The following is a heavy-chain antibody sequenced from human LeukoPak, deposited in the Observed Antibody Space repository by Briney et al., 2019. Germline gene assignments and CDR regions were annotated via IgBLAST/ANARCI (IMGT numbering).Heavy chain of an antibody. CDR1: GFTFSSSW. Sequence: GGSLRLSCVASGFTFSSSWMSWVRQGPGKGPEWVANMNQDGSRKYYVDSVKGRFTISRDNAKNSLFLQMNGLRDEDTAVYYCTRDSLGSGTYSTDHWGQGSLVTVSS. CDR3: TRDSLGSGTYSTDH. D-gene: IGHD3-10*01. J-gene: IGHJ4*02. V-gene: IGHV3-7*01. CDR2: MNQDGSRK.